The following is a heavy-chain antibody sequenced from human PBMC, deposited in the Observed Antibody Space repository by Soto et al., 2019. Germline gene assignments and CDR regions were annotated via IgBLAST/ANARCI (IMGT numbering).Heavy chain of an antibody. CDR1: GGSISSGGYY. CDR3: ARTTLGRSNQHTHYYYYGMDV. CDR2: IYYSGST. V-gene: IGHV4-31*03. D-gene: IGHD3-16*01. J-gene: IGHJ6*02. Sequence: QVQLQESGPGLVKPSQTLSLTCTVSGGSISSGGYYWIWIRQHPGKGREWIGYIYYSGSTYYNPSLKSRVTISVDTSKNQFSLKLSSVTAADTAVYYCARTTLGRSNQHTHYYYYGMDVWGQGTTVTVS.